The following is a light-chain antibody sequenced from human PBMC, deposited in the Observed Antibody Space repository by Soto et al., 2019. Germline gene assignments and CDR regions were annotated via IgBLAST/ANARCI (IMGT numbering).Light chain of an antibody. CDR3: QQSYSRPLT. CDR1: HPISSY. V-gene: IGKV1-39*01. CDR2: AGF. J-gene: IGKJ4*01. Sequence: DIQMIQSPSSLSASLGERVIITCRASHPISSYVNWYQQKPGKAPNLLLSAGFTLQSGVPSRFSGDRSLADYTLIIDNLQREDSATYFCQQSYSRPLTFGGGTKV.